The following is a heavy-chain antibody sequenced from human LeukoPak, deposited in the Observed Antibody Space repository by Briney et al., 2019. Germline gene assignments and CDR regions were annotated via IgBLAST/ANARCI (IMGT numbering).Heavy chain of an antibody. J-gene: IGHJ4*02. CDR3: ARHHKNYYDSSGYYSSSTTYFDY. D-gene: IGHD3-22*01. CDR1: GGSISSSSYY. V-gene: IGHV4-39*01. Sequence: PSETLSLTCTVSGGSISSSSYYWGWIRQPPGKGLEWIGSIYYSGSTYYNPSLKSRVTISVGTSKNQFSLKLSSVTAADTAVYYCARHHKNYYDSSGYYSSSTTYFDYWGQGTLVTVSS. CDR2: IYYSGST.